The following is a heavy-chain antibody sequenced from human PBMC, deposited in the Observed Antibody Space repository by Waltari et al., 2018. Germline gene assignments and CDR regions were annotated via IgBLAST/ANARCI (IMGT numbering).Heavy chain of an antibody. D-gene: IGHD5-12*01. CDR1: GGSSSGRFW. J-gene: IGHJ4*02. CDR3: ARDRGRGLYLDS. V-gene: IGHV4-4*02. Sequence: VQMEVSGRGPVKLSGNLSVPCAVRGGSSSGRFWWSWGRQTPGKGLAWIGQIHGSGRINYNPSLESRVTVSRYTSNDQFSLKRTSATAADTAVYFCARDRGRGLYLDSWGQGILVTVSP. CDR2: IHGSGRI.